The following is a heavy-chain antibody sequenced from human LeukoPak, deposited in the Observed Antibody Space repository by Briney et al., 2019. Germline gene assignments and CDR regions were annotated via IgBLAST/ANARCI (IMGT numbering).Heavy chain of an antibody. CDR2: IKSKANGETR. J-gene: IGHJ5*02. V-gene: IGHV3-15*01. CDR1: GFTLSNAW. D-gene: IGHD4-17*01. CDR3: ASLHGDYVRSGFDP. Sequence: GGSLRLSCAASGFTLSNAWMNWVRQAPSKGLEWVGLIKSKANGETRDYAAPVKGRFIISRDDSDNTLYLQMNSLKTEDTAVYFCASLHGDYVRSGFDPWGQGTLVTVSS.